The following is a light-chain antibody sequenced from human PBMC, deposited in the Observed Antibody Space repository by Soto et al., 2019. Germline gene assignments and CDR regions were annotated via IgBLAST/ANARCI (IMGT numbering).Light chain of an antibody. CDR3: ISHTSYSPRV. V-gene: IGLV2-14*01. CDR2: EVS. CDR1: SSDVGGYNY. Sequence: QSVLTQPASVSGSPGQSMAISCTGTSSDVGGYNYVSWYQQHPGKAPKLMIHEVSNRPAGISDRFSGSNSGNTAYLSISGLQADDEADYYCISHTSYSPRVFETGTKVTVL. J-gene: IGLJ1*01.